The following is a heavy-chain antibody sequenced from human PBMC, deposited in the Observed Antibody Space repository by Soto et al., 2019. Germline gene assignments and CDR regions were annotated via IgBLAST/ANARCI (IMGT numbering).Heavy chain of an antibody. Sequence: GGSLRLSCAASGFTFSSYAMSWVHQAPGKGLEWVSAISGSGGSTYYADSVKGRFTISRDNSKNTLYLQMNSLRAEDTAVYYCAKDKRDGYNLRGQTSDYWGQGTLVTVSS. J-gene: IGHJ4*02. CDR1: GFTFSSYA. D-gene: IGHD5-12*01. V-gene: IGHV3-23*01. CDR2: ISGSGGST. CDR3: AKDKRDGYNLRGQTSDY.